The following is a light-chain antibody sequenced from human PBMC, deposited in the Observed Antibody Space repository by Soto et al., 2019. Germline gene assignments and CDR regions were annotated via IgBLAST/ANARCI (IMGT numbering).Light chain of an antibody. CDR2: AAS. Sequence: QSLAAVSAYIGDRVTITCRASQDIRNDLAWYQQKPGKAPNLLIYAASTLQSGVPSRFSGSGSGPDFTLTISSLQPEDSAPYFCPHPTSHPQPSAQGRLPAVK. J-gene: IGKJ5*01. V-gene: IGKV1-17*01. CDR1: QDIRND. CDR3: PHPTSHPQP.